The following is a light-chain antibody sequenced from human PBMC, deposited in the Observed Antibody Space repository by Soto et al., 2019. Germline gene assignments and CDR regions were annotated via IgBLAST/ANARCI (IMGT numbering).Light chain of an antibody. CDR2: GAS. V-gene: IGKV3-15*01. J-gene: IGKJ1*01. Sequence: EIVMTQSPATRCVAPGERATLSCIASQSISTNLAWYQQKPGQAPRLLISGASTRATGVPARFSGSGSETEFTLTICGLQSEDSGVYYCLQHYAWPWTFGQGTKVDI. CDR3: LQHYAWPWT. CDR1: QSISTN.